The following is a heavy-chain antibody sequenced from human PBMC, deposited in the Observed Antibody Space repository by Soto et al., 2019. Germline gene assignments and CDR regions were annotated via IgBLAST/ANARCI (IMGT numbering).Heavy chain of an antibody. CDR2: IYHGGST. CDR3: ARSYFGADY. J-gene: IGHJ4*02. V-gene: IGHV4-4*02. Sequence: PSETLSLTCTVSGGSLSSSNWWNWVRQPPGKGLEWIGEIYHGGSTNYNPSLKSRVTISVDKSKNQFSLKLTSVTAADTAVYYCARSYFGADYWGQGALVTVSS. D-gene: IGHD3-10*01. CDR1: GGSLSSSNW.